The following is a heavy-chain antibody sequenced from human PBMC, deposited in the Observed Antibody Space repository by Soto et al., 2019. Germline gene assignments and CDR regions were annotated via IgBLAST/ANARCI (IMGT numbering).Heavy chain of an antibody. Sequence: EVQLLESGGGLVQPGGSLRLSCAASGFTFSSYAMSWVLQAPGKGLEWVSAINSRGGSTYYADSVKGRFTICRDCSKNTLYRQMNSLRAEGTAVYYCAKDRSSTSCYAFDYWGQGTLVTVSS. D-gene: IGHD2-2*01. CDR2: INSRGGST. V-gene: IGHV3-23*01. CDR3: AKDRSSTSCYAFDY. J-gene: IGHJ4*02. CDR1: GFTFSSYA.